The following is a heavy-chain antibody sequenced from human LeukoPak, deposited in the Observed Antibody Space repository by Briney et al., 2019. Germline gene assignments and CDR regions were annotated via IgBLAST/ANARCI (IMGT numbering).Heavy chain of an antibody. D-gene: IGHD6-13*01. J-gene: IGHJ2*01. CDR1: GFTFSSYD. Sequence: PGGSLRLSCAASGFTFSSYDMHWVRQATGKGLEWVSAIGAAGDTYYPGSVKGRFTISRESAKNSLYLQLNSLRAGDTAVYYCARSRGKPSKYSSPYWYFDLWGRGTLVTVSS. V-gene: IGHV3-13*01. CDR2: IGAAGDT. CDR3: ARSRGKPSKYSSPYWYFDL.